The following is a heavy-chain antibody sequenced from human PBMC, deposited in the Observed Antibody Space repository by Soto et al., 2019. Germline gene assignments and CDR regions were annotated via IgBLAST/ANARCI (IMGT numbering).Heavy chain of an antibody. CDR1: GGSFSGYY. CDR3: AGGRESRIDY. V-gene: IGHV4-34*01. D-gene: IGHD1-26*01. CDR2: LNHSGST. J-gene: IGHJ4*02. Sequence: QVQLQQWGAGLLKPSETLSLTCAVYGGSFSGYYWSWIRQPPGKGLEWIGELNHSGSTHYNPSLKGRIRLSVVTANNQFSLKLSSVFAAVTAVYYWAGGRESRIDYWGQGTLVTVSS.